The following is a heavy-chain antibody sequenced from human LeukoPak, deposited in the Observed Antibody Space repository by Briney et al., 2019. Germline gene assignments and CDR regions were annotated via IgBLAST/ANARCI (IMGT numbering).Heavy chain of an antibody. CDR2: ITGTGGST. CDR3: AKVRDTRDWYKDAFDI. D-gene: IGHD6-19*01. V-gene: IGHV3-23*01. Sequence: PGGSLRLSCAASGFTFSSYAMSWVRQVPGKGLEWVSAITGTGGSTYYVASVKGRFTVSRDNSKNTLYLQMSSLRAEDTAMYYCAKVRDTRDWYKDAFDIWGQGTRVTVSS. J-gene: IGHJ3*02. CDR1: GFTFSSYA.